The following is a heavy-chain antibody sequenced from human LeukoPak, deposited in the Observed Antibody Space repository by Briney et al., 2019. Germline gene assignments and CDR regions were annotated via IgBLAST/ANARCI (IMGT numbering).Heavy chain of an antibody. Sequence: GGSLRLSCAASGFSFSYYTVNWVRQAPGKGLEWVSSISSTGTFIYYADSVKGRFTISRDNAKSSLFLQMNSLRAEDTAVCYCARGYCSGGTCYFDYWGQGTLVTVSS. CDR2: ISSTGTFI. CDR3: ARGYCSGGTCYFDY. J-gene: IGHJ4*02. D-gene: IGHD2-15*01. V-gene: IGHV3-21*01. CDR1: GFSFSYYT.